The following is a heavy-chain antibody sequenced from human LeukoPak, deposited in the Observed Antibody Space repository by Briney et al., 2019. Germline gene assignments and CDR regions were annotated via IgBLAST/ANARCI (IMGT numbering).Heavy chain of an antibody. CDR1: GVSVTTYY. V-gene: IGHV4-4*07. CDR2: IYTGGST. D-gene: IGHD6-13*01. Sequence: PSETLSLTCTVSGVSVTTYYWSWIRQPAGKGLEWIGRIYTGGSTNYNPSLKSRVTMSLDTSKNQFSLKLTSVTAADTAVYYCARDLMYSSTWETFNWGQGTQVTVSS. J-gene: IGHJ4*02. CDR3: ARDLMYSSTWETFN.